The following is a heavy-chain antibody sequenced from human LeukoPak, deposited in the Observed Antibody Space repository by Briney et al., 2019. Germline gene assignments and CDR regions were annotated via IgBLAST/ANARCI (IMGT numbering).Heavy chain of an antibody. CDR3: ARQGRGVSQLLLYYFDY. D-gene: IGHD2-2*01. CDR1: GYTFTSYY. Sequence: GASVKVSCKTSGYTFTSYYIHWVRQAPGQGLEWMGIINPSGGSTDYAQKFQGRVTMTRDTSTSTVYMELSSLRSEDTAVYYCARQGRGVSQLLLYYFDYWGQGTLVTVSS. J-gene: IGHJ4*02. CDR2: INPSGGST. V-gene: IGHV1-46*01.